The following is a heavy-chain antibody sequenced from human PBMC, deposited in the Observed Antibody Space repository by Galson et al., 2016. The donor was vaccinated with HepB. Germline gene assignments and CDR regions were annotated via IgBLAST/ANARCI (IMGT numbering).Heavy chain of an antibody. CDR3: AKPKDRDIPNAFDI. CDR2: IRTDGSPT. J-gene: IGHJ3*02. Sequence: SLRLSCAASGFTFSRYWMHWVRQAPGKGLVWVARIRTDGSPTTYADSVKGRCTISRDNAKNSLYPQMKSLRAEDTAVCYGAKPKDRDIPNAFDIWGQGTMVTVS. CDR1: GFTFSRYW. V-gene: IGHV3-74*01. D-gene: IGHD2-15*01.